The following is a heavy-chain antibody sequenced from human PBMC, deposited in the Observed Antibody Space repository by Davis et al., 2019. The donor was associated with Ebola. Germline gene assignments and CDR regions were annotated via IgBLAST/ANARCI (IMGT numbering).Heavy chain of an antibody. V-gene: IGHV3-21*04. CDR3: AREWGPRYFDY. J-gene: IGHJ4*02. CDR1: GFTFRTYA. CDR2: ISISSSHI. Sequence: GGSLRLSCAASGFTFRTYAMNWVRQAPGKGLEWVSSISISSSHIYYADSLRGRFTISRDNAKNSVYLQMNSLRAEDTAVYYCAREWGPRYFDYWGQGTLVTVSS. D-gene: IGHD3-16*01.